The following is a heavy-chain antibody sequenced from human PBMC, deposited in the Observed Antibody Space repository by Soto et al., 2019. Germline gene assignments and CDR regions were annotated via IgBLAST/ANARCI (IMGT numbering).Heavy chain of an antibody. CDR3: ARDALTCSGGSCYWGEYFDY. CDR1: GFTFSSYA. J-gene: IGHJ4*02. Sequence: GGSLRLSCAASGFTFSSYAMHWVRQAPGKGLEWVAVISYDGSNKYYADSVKGRFTISRENSKNTLYLQMNSLRAEDTAVYYCARDALTCSGGSCYWGEYFDYWGQGTLVTVSS. CDR2: ISYDGSNK. D-gene: IGHD2-15*01. V-gene: IGHV3-30-3*01.